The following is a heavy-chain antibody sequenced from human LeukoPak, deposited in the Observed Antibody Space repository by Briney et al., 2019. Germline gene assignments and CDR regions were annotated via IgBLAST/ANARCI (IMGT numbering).Heavy chain of an antibody. J-gene: IGHJ6*02. D-gene: IGHD3-22*01. Sequence: ASVKVSCKASGYTFTNYAMHWVRQAPGQRLEWMGWINAGNGNTEYSQRFQGRVTITRDTSASTAYMELSGLRSEDTAVYYCARDSDYYDSSGRSYYYYGMDVWGQGTTVTVSS. CDR1: GYTFTNYA. CDR2: INAGNGNT. V-gene: IGHV1-3*01. CDR3: ARDSDYYDSSGRSYYYYGMDV.